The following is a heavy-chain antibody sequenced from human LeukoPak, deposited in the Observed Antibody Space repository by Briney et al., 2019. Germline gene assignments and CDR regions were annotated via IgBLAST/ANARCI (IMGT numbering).Heavy chain of an antibody. V-gene: IGHV4-59*08. Sequence: SETLSLTCTVSGGSISSYYWSWLRQSPGKGLEWIGYIYYSGSTNYNPSLKSRVTISLDTSKNQFSLQLSPVTAADTAVYYCASTDWNYARWGQGTLVTVSS. CDR1: GGSISSYY. D-gene: IGHD1-7*01. J-gene: IGHJ4*02. CDR2: IYYSGST. CDR3: ASTDWNYAR.